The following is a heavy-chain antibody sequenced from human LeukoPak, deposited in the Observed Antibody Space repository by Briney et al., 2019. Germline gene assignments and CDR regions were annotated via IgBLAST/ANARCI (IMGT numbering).Heavy chain of an antibody. Sequence: PGRSLRLSCEASGFNFEMFGMHWVRQAPGKGLEWVAASSYNVINEYYADSVKGRFTVSRDNSKNTLYLQMNSLRAEDTAVYYCAKDGQITMVRGVIITPYYFDYWGQGTLVTVSS. CDR1: GFNFEMFG. CDR3: AKDGQITMVRGVIITPYYFDY. D-gene: IGHD3-10*01. V-gene: IGHV3-30*18. J-gene: IGHJ4*02. CDR2: SSYNVINE.